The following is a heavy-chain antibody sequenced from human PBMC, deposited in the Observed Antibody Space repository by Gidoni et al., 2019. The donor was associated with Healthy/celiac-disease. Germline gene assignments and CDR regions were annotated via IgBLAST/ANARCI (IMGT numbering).Heavy chain of an antibody. J-gene: IGHJ4*02. V-gene: IGHV3-33*01. CDR1: GFTFSSYV. CDR3: ARDSGEIYDYVWGSYRHYFDY. D-gene: IGHD3-16*02. Sequence: QVQLVESGGGVFPPGRSLRLSCAASGFTFSSYVIPWFRQAPSNVLELVEVIGYDGSNKYYADSVKGRFTISRENSKNTRYLQMNSLRAEDTAVYYCARDSGEIYDYVWGSYRHYFDYWGQGTLVTVSS. CDR2: IGYDGSNK.